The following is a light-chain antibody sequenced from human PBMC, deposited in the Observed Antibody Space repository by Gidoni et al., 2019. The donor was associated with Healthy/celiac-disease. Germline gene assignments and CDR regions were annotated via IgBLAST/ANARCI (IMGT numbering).Light chain of an antibody. CDR1: QSVSSY. J-gene: IGKJ5*01. CDR2: DAS. Sequence: EIVLTQSPATLSLSPGERATLSCRASQSVSSYLAWYQQKPGQAPRLLIYDASNRATGIPARFSGSGSGTDFTLTISSLEPEDFEVYYCQQRSNWPPRVTFGQXTRLEIK. V-gene: IGKV3-11*01. CDR3: QQRSNWPPRVT.